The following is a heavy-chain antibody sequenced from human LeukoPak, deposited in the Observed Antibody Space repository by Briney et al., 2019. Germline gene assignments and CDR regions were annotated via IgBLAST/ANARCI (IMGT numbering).Heavy chain of an antibody. J-gene: IGHJ3*02. Sequence: ASVKVSCKASGGTFSSYAISWVRQAPGQGLEWMGWINSNSGDTKYAQKFQGRVTMTRDTSISTVYMELNRLASDDTALYFCAREGLAATDDTFDIWAQGTSVIVSS. CDR3: AREGLAATDDTFDI. CDR1: GGTFSSYA. D-gene: IGHD6-13*01. V-gene: IGHV1-2*02. CDR2: INSNSGDT.